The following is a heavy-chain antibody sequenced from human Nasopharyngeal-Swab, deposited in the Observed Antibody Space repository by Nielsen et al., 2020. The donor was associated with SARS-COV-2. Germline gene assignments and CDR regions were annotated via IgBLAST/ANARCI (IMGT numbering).Heavy chain of an antibody. V-gene: IGHV3-30*04. Sequence: GESLKISCAASGFTFSSYTIHWVRQAPGKGLEWVAVISYDASDKYYADSVKGRFTLSRDNSKNTVYLQMNSLRAEDTAVYYCAKDRGIAPYYFDYWGQGTLVTVSS. CDR3: AKDRGIAPYYFDY. J-gene: IGHJ4*02. D-gene: IGHD6-13*01. CDR2: ISYDASDK. CDR1: GFTFSSYT.